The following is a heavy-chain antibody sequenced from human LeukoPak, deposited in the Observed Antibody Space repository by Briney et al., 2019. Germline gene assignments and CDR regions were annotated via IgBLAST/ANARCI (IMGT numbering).Heavy chain of an antibody. D-gene: IGHD4-17*01. CDR1: GFTFSSYG. CDR2: ISYDGSNK. J-gene: IGHJ4*02. V-gene: IGHV3-30*03. Sequence: GGSLRLSCEGSGFTFSSYGMHWVRQAPGKGLEWVAVISYDGSNKYYADSVKGRFTISRDNSKNTLYLQMNSLRAEDTAVYYCASTDDYDYGDLGDLDYWGQGTLVTVSS. CDR3: ASTDDYDYGDLGDLDY.